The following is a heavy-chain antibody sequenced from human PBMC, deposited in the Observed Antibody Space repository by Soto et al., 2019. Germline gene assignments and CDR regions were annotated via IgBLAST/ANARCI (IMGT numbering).Heavy chain of an antibody. D-gene: IGHD3-3*01. CDR1: GFTFTSSA. Sequence: SVKVSCKASGFTFTSSAMQWVRQARGQRLEWIGWIVVGSGNTNYAQKFQERVTITRDMSTSTAYMELSSLRSEDTAVYYCAADTHYDFWSGYFTPGASNWGQGTLVTVSS. CDR2: IVVGSGNT. V-gene: IGHV1-58*02. CDR3: AADTHYDFWSGYFTPGASN. J-gene: IGHJ4*02.